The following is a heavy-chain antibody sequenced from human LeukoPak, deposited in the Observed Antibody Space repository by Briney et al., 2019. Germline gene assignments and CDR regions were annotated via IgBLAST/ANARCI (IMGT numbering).Heavy chain of an antibody. CDR2: INPNTGGT. J-gene: IGHJ3*01. CDR3: ARVDTSSWISWEPLSDAFDV. Sequence: ASVKVSCKASGYTFTDYYIHWVRQAPGQGLEWMGWINPNTGGTNYAQTFQGGVTLTRDTSISTAYMELSSLRSDDTAVYYCARVDTSSWISWEPLSDAFDVWGQGTMVTVSS. CDR1: GYTFTDYY. D-gene: IGHD6-13*01. V-gene: IGHV1-2*02.